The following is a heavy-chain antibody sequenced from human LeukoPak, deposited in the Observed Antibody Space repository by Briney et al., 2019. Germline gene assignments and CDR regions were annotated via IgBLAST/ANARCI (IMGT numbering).Heavy chain of an antibody. CDR1: GYTFTGYY. Sequence: ASVTVSCKASGYTFTGYYMYWVRQAPGQGLEWMGWINPNSGGTNYAQKFQGRVTMTRDTSISTAYMELSRLRSDDTAVYYCAKDPFRARISTPDYWGQGTLVTVSS. D-gene: IGHD6-6*01. CDR2: INPNSGGT. V-gene: IGHV1-2*02. J-gene: IGHJ4*02. CDR3: AKDPFRARISTPDY.